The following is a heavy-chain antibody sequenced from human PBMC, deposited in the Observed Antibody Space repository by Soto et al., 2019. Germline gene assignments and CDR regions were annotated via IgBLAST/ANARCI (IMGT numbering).Heavy chain of an antibody. CDR3: TREAPYYDYVWGSYRPYDY. Sequence: GGSLRLSCTASGFTFGDYAMSWVRQAPGKGLEWVGFIRSKAYGGTTEYAASVKGRFTISRDDSKSIAYLQMNSLKTEDTAVYYCTREAPYYDYVWGSYRPYDYWGQGTLVTVSS. J-gene: IGHJ4*02. V-gene: IGHV3-49*04. CDR2: IRSKAYGGTT. D-gene: IGHD3-16*02. CDR1: GFTFGDYA.